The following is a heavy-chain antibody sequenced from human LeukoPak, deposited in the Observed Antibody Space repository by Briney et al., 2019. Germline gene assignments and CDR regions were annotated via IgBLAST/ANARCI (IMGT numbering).Heavy chain of an antibody. Sequence: PSETLSLTCTVSGGSISSSSYYWGWIRQPPGRGLEWIGSIYYSGSTYYNPSLKSRVTISVDTSKNQFSLKLSSVTAADTAVYYCARAPRRGYSYGSFDYWGQGTLVTVSS. J-gene: IGHJ4*02. D-gene: IGHD5-18*01. CDR1: GGSISSSSYY. CDR3: ARAPRRGYSYGSFDY. V-gene: IGHV4-39*07. CDR2: IYYSGST.